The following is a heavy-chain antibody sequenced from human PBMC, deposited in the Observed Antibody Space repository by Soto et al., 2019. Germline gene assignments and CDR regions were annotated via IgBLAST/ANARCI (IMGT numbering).Heavy chain of an antibody. V-gene: IGHV4-61*01. J-gene: IGHJ4*02. CDR3: ARGASYYYDSGGYYYFDY. CDR1: GGSVSSGSYY. Sequence: QVQLQESGPGLVKPSETLSLTCTVSGGSVSSGSYYWNWIRQPPGKGPEWIGYIYYSGSTNYNPSLKSRVTISVDTSKNQFSLKLRSVTAADTAVYYCARGASYYYDSGGYYYFDYWGQGTLVTVSS. CDR2: IYYSGST. D-gene: IGHD3-22*01.